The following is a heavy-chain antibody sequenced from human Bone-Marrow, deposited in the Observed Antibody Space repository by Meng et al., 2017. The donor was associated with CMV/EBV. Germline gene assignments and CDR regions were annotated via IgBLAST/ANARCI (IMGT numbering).Heavy chain of an antibody. CDR1: GRSISSDYF. Sequence: SETLSLTCHVSGRSISSDYFWGWVRQSPGTGLEWVGICDSGDTFYNPSLKSRVAISVDTSANQFSLTLRSVTAADTAVYYCVRHIIVVPARGYGVDVWGQGTTVTVSS. CDR3: VRHIIVVPARGYGVDV. D-gene: IGHD2-2*01. J-gene: IGHJ6*02. V-gene: IGHV4-38-2*01. CDR2: CDSGDT.